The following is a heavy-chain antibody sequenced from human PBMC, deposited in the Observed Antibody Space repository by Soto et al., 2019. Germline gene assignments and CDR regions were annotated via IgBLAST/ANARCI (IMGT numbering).Heavy chain of an antibody. J-gene: IGHJ4*02. V-gene: IGHV3-30*04. D-gene: IGHD1-1*01. Sequence: GGSLRLSCAASGFTFSSYAMHWVRQAPGKGLEWVAVISYDGSNKYYADSVKGRFTISRDNAKNTLYLQMNSLRAEDTAVYFCARDRAYNYNSGWDYWGQGTLVTVSS. CDR3: ARDRAYNYNSGWDY. CDR1: GFTFSSYA. CDR2: ISYDGSNK.